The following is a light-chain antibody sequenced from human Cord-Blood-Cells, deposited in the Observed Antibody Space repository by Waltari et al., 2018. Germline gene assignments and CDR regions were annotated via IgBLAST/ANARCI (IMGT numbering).Light chain of an antibody. CDR1: QSLLHSDGKTY. V-gene: IGKV2-29*02. CDR3: MQGIHLPWT. J-gene: IGKJ1*01. Sequence: DIVMTQTPLSLSVTPGQPASISRKSSQSLLHSDGKTYLYCYLQKPGQSPQLLIYEVSSRVSGVPDRFSGSGSGTDFPLKISRVEAEDVGVYYCMQGIHLPWTFGQGTKVEIK. CDR2: EVS.